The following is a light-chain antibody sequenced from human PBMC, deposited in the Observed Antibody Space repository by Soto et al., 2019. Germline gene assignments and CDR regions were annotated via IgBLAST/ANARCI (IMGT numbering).Light chain of an antibody. V-gene: IGKV1-16*02. CDR3: QQYHNYPYT. Sequence: DIQMTQSPSSLSASLGDRVTITCRANQGINNYLAWFQQKPGIAPKSLIYAASNLQTGVPSHFNGSGCVTDFTLTISSLQPEDFATYYCQQYHNYPYTFGQGTKLEIK. J-gene: IGKJ2*01. CDR2: AAS. CDR1: QGINNY.